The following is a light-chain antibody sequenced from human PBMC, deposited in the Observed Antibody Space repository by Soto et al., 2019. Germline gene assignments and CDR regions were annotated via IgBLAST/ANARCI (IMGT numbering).Light chain of an antibody. CDR1: NSDVGAYNY. Sequence: QSALTQPASVSGSPGQSITISCTGTNSDVGAYNYVSWYQQHPGEAPKLLIYEVSNRPSGVSNRFSGSKSGNTASLTISGLQAEDEADYYCNSHASSPTFVFGSATKVTVL. CDR2: EVS. CDR3: NSHASSPTFV. V-gene: IGLV2-14*01. J-gene: IGLJ1*01.